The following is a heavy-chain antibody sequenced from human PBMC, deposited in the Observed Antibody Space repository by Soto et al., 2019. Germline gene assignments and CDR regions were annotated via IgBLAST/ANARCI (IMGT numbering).Heavy chain of an antibody. J-gene: IGHJ6*02. V-gene: IGHV1-8*01. CDR3: ESGASSSWSLGYYHSGMDV. Sequence: ASVKVSCEASGYTFTSYDINWVRQATGQGPEWMGWMNPNSGNTGYAQKFQGRVTMTRNTSISTAYMELSSMRSEDTALYYCESGASSSWSLGYYHSGMDVWGQGXTVTVYS. D-gene: IGHD6-13*01. CDR1: GYTFTSYD. CDR2: MNPNSGNT.